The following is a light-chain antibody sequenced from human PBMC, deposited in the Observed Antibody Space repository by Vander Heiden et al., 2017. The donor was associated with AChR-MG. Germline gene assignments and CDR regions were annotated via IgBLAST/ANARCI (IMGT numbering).Light chain of an antibody. CDR3: SSNTSGSTWV. Sequence: ALPQPASASGSPAQSFPIPCTGTSSDVGGYNYASWYQQHPGKAPKLMIYDVSNRPSGVSNRFSGSKSGNTASLTISGLQAEDGADYYGSSNTSGSTWVFGGGTKLTVL. CDR2: DVS. V-gene: IGLV2-14*03. J-gene: IGLJ3*02. CDR1: SSDVGGYNY.